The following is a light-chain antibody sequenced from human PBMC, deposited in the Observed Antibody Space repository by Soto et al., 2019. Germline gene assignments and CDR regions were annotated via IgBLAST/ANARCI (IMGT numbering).Light chain of an antibody. J-gene: IGLJ2*01. Sequence: QSVLTQSPSASASLGSSVKLTCVLSSGHSNYAVAWHQQQPEKGPRYLMRLNSDGSHNRGDGIPDRFSGYSSGTERYLTISRLQSEDEADYYCQTWGTGTVIFGGGTKLTVL. CDR1: SGHSNYA. V-gene: IGLV4-69*01. CDR3: QTWGTGTVI. CDR2: LNSDGSH.